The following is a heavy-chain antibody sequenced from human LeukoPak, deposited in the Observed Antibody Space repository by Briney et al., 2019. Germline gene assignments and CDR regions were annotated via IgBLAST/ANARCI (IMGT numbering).Heavy chain of an antibody. D-gene: IGHD5-12*01. CDR1: GFTFSTYS. J-gene: IGHJ4*02. CDR3: ARGGGYDPSTDFDY. Sequence: GGSLRLSYAASGFTFSTYSMNWVRQAPGKGLEWVSSISSSSSYIYYADSVKGRFTISRDNAKNSLYLQMNSLRAEDTAVYYCARGGGYDPSTDFDYWGQGTLVTVSS. V-gene: IGHV3-21*01. CDR2: ISSSSSYI.